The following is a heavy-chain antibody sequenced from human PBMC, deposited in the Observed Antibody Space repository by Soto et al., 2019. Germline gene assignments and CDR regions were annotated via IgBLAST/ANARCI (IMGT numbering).Heavy chain of an antibody. Sequence: PGGSLRLSCAASGFTFSSYAMSWVRQAPGKGLEWVSAISGSGGSTYYADSVKGRFTISRDNSKNTLYLQMNSLRAEDTAVYYCAKDIPQGYCSSTSCFNFDYWGQGTLVTVSS. D-gene: IGHD2-2*01. V-gene: IGHV3-23*01. CDR1: GFTFSSYA. J-gene: IGHJ4*02. CDR2: ISGSGGST. CDR3: AKDIPQGYCSSTSCFNFDY.